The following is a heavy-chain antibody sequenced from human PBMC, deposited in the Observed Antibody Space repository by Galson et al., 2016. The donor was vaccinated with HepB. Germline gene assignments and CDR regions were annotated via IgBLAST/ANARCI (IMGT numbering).Heavy chain of an antibody. J-gene: IGHJ3*02. Sequence: SLRLSCAASGFTFSNYNMNWVRQAPGKGLEWVSFISSRSTYIHYGDLVRGRFTSSRDNAKNSLYLQMNSLTPEDTAIYYCARGNWNYADAFDIWGQGTMVTVSS. V-gene: IGHV3-21*06. CDR2: ISSRSTYI. D-gene: IGHD1-7*01. CDR3: ARGNWNYADAFDI. CDR1: GFTFSNYN.